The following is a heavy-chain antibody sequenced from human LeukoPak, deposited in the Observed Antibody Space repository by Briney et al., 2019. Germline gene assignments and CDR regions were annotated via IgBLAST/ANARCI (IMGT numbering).Heavy chain of an antibody. V-gene: IGHV3-74*01. CDR2: INSDGSST. Sequence: GGSLRLSCAASGFTFSSYWMHWVRQAPGKGLVWVSCINSDGSSTSYADSVKGRFTISRDNAKNTLYLQMNSLRAEDTAVYYCARAVDITIFRLWGQGTLVTVSS. CDR3: ARAVDITIFRL. CDR1: GFTFSSYW. J-gene: IGHJ4*02. D-gene: IGHD3-9*01.